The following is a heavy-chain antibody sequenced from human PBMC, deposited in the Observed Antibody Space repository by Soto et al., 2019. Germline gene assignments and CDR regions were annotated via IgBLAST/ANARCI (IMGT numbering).Heavy chain of an antibody. CDR1: GGSIINYY. D-gene: IGHD3-3*01. J-gene: IGHJ4*02. Sequence: SETLSPTCTVSGGSIINYYCNCVRHPAGKGLEWIGRIDTSGSTNYNPSLKSRVTMSVDTSKQEFSLKLSSVTAADTALYYCARGGQDFWSGPFDYWGRGALVTVSS. V-gene: IGHV4-4*07. CDR2: IDTSGST. CDR3: ARGGQDFWSGPFDY.